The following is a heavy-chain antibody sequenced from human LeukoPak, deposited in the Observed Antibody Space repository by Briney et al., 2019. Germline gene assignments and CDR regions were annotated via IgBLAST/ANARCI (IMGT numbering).Heavy chain of an antibody. CDR3: AKDLYYDSSGYRLDY. Sequence: GGSLTLSCTASGFTFRSYDMSWVRQAPGKGLEWVSEIIGSGGSTYYADSVKGRFTISRDNSKNTLYLGMNSLRAGDTAVCDCAKDLYYDSSGYRLDYWGQGTLVTVSS. CDR2: IIGSGGST. V-gene: IGHV3-23*01. J-gene: IGHJ4*02. D-gene: IGHD3-22*01. CDR1: GFTFRSYD.